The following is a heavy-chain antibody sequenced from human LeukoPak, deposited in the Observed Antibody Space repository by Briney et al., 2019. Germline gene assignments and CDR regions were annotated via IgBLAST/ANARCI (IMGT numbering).Heavy chain of an antibody. V-gene: IGHV3-30-3*01. CDR1: GFTFSSYA. J-gene: IGHJ4*02. CDR2: ISYDGSNK. CDR3: ARRSYYYDSRGYYHYYFDY. D-gene: IGHD3-22*01. Sequence: GRSLRLSCAASGFTFSSYAMHWVRQAPGKGLEWVAVISYDGSNKYYADSVKGRFTISRDNSKNTLYLQMNSLRAEDTAVYYCARRSYYYDSRGYYHYYFDYWGQGALVTVSS.